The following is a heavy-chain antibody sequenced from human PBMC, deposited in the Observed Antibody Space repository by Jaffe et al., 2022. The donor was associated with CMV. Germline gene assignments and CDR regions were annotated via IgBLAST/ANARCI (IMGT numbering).Heavy chain of an antibody. CDR2: INPSGGST. V-gene: IGHV1-46*01. J-gene: IGHJ5*02. Sequence: QVQLVQSGAEVKKPGASVKVSCKASGYTFTSYYMHWVRQAPGQGLEWMGIINPSGGSTSYAQKFQGRVTMTRDTSTSTVYMELSSLRSEDTAVYYCARTRKPGYSSSQVFGFDPWGQGTLVTVSS. CDR1: GYTFTSYY. CDR3: ARTRKPGYSSSQVFGFDP. D-gene: IGHD6-13*01.